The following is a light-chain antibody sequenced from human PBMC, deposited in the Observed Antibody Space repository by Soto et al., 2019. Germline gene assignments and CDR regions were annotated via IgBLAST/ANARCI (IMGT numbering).Light chain of an antibody. CDR2: DAS. Sequence: EIVMTQSPATLSVSPGERATLSCRASQSVSSNLAWYQQKPGQAPRLLIYDASTRATAIPARFSGSGSGTEFTFTISSLQSEDFAVYYCHQYNNWPPKYTFGQGTSWRSN. CDR3: HQYNNWPPKYT. J-gene: IGKJ2*01. V-gene: IGKV3-15*01. CDR1: QSVSSN.